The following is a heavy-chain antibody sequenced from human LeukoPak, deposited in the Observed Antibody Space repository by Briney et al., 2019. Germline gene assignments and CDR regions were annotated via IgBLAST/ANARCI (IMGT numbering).Heavy chain of an antibody. J-gene: IGHJ6*03. Sequence: PGGSLRLSCAASGFTFSSYGMSWVRQAPGKGLEWVSAISGSGGSTYYADSVKGRFTISRDNSKNTLYLQMNSLRAEDTAVYYCAKDQGLEWELLRGTMDVWGKGTTVTVSS. D-gene: IGHD1-26*01. CDR1: GFTFSSYG. V-gene: IGHV3-23*01. CDR3: AKDQGLEWELLRGTMDV. CDR2: ISGSGGST.